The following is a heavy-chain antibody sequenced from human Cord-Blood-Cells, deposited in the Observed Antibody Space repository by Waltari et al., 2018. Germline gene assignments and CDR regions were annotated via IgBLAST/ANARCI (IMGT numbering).Heavy chain of an antibody. Sequence: QVQLQQWGAGMLKPSETLSLTCAVYGGSFSGYYWSWIRQPPGKGLECIGEINHSGSTNYNPSLKSRVTISVDTSKNQFSLKLSSVTAADTAVYYCARISVDIVATNDYWGQGTLVTVSS. D-gene: IGHD5-12*01. V-gene: IGHV4-34*01. CDR3: ARISVDIVATNDY. J-gene: IGHJ4*02. CDR2: INHSGST. CDR1: GGSFSGYY.